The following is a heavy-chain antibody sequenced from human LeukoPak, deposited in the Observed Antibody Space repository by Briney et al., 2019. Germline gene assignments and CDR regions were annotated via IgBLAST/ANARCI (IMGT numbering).Heavy chain of an antibody. Sequence: GGSLRLSCSASGLTFSSYGMHWVRQAPGKGLEWVAVISNDASNKDYADSVKGRFTISRDNSKNTLYLQMNSLRVDDTAVYYCAKPLHYYYSNVAWYFDLWGRGTVVTVSS. CDR3: AKPLHYYYSNVAWYFDL. CDR1: GLTFSSYG. V-gene: IGHV3-30*18. D-gene: IGHD3-22*01. J-gene: IGHJ2*01. CDR2: ISNDASNK.